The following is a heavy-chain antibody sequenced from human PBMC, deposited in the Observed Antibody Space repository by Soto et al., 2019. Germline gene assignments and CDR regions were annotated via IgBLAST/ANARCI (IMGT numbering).Heavy chain of an antibody. CDR3: ARSSTSANYFDY. J-gene: IGHJ4*02. Sequence: LSLTCTVSGGSISSGGYYWSWIRQHPGKGLEWIGYIYYSGSTYYNPSLKSRVTISVDTSKNQFSLKLSSVTAADTAVYYCARSSTSANYFDYWGQGTPVTV. CDR1: GGSISSGGYY. D-gene: IGHD2-2*01. CDR2: IYYSGST. V-gene: IGHV4-31*03.